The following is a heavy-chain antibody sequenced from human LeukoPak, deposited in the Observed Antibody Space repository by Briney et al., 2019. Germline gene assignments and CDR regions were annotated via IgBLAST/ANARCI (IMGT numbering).Heavy chain of an antibody. D-gene: IGHD6-19*01. CDR2: IYHSGST. CDR3: ARVTSSGWGAIDY. V-gene: IGHV4-39*07. CDR1: GGSISSSSYY. Sequence: SETLSLTCTVSGGSISSSSYYWGWIRQPPGKGLEWIGSIYHSGSTYYNPSLKSRVTISVDTSKNQFSLKLSSVTAADTAVYYCARVTSSGWGAIDYWGQGTLVTVSS. J-gene: IGHJ4*02.